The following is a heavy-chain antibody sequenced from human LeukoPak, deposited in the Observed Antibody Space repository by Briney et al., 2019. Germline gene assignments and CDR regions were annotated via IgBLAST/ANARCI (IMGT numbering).Heavy chain of an antibody. CDR2: IWYDGSNK. CDR1: GFTFSSYG. D-gene: IGHD6-13*01. Sequence: GRSLRLSCAASGFTFSSYGMHWVSQAPGKGLEWVAVIWYDGSNKYYADSVKGRFTISRDNSKNTLYLQMNSQRAEDTAVYYCAKTGYSSSWYWDYYYYMDVWGKGTTVTVSS. V-gene: IGHV3-33*06. CDR3: AKTGYSSSWYWDYYYYMDV. J-gene: IGHJ6*03.